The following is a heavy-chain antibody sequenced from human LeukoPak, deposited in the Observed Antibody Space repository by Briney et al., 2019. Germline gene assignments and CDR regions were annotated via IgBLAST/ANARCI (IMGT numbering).Heavy chain of an antibody. D-gene: IGHD3-10*01. CDR1: GYTFTSYD. CDR2: MNPDSGNT. CDR3: ARGLHYYPRNWFDP. J-gene: IGHJ5*02. Sequence: ASVKVSCKASGYTFTSYDINWVRQATGQGLEWMGWMNPDSGNTGYAQKFQGRVTITRNTSISTAYMELSSLRSEDTAVYYCARGLHYYPRNWFDPWGQGTLVTVSS. V-gene: IGHV1-8*03.